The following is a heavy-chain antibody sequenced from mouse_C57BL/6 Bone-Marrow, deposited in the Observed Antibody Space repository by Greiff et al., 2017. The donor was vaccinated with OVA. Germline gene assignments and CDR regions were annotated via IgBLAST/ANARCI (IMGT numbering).Heavy chain of an antibody. CDR2: SRNKANDYTT. V-gene: IGHV7-1*01. Sequence: EVKVVESGGGLVQSGRSLRLSCATSGFTFSDFYMEWVRQAPGKGLEWIAASRNKANDYTTEYSASVKGRFIVSRDTSQSILYLQMNALRAEETAIYYCARDAHYDDDVDYWGQGTTLTVSS. D-gene: IGHD2-4*01. CDR1: GFTFSDFY. J-gene: IGHJ2*01. CDR3: ARDAHYDDDVDY.